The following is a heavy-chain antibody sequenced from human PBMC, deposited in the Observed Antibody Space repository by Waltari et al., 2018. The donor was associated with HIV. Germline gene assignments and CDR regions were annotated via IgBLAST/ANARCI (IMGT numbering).Heavy chain of an antibody. D-gene: IGHD2-8*01. Sequence: EVQLVESGGGLVQPGGSLSLSCAASGFTFSSYWMHWVRQAPGKGLVWVSRIHSDGSSTSYADSVKGRFTISRDNAKNTLYLQMNSLRAEDTAVYYYARGNGHAFDIWGQGTMVTVSS. CDR3: ARGNGHAFDI. V-gene: IGHV3-74*01. CDR1: GFTFSSYW. J-gene: IGHJ3*02. CDR2: IHSDGSST.